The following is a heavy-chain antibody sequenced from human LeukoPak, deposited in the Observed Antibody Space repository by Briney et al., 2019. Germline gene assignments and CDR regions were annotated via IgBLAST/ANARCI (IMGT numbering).Heavy chain of an antibody. CDR1: GFTSSSYA. J-gene: IGHJ6*02. D-gene: IGHD6-19*01. CDR2: ISYAGSNK. V-gene: IGHV3-30-3*01. Sequence: PGRSLRLSCAASGFTSSSYAMHWVRQAPGKGLEWVAVISYAGSNKYYADSVKGRFTISRDNSKNTLYLQMNSLRTEDTAVYYCPAGENREAVAGYLKYYYYYSGMDVWGQGTTVTVSS. CDR3: PAGENREAVAGYLKYYYYYSGMDV.